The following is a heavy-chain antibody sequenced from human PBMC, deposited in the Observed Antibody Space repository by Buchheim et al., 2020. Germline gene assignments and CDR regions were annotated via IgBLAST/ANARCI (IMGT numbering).Heavy chain of an antibody. J-gene: IGHJ6*02. D-gene: IGHD3-22*01. CDR2: INHSGST. CDR1: GGSFSGYY. CDR3: ARGNYYDSSGYYLGFYYYYGMDV. Sequence: QVQLQQWGAGLLKLSETLSLTCAVSGGSFSGYYWSWIRQPPGKGLEWIGEINHSGSTNYNPSLKSRVTISVDTSKNQFSLKLSSVTAADTAVYYCARGNYYDSSGYYLGFYYYYGMDVWGQGTT. V-gene: IGHV4-34*01.